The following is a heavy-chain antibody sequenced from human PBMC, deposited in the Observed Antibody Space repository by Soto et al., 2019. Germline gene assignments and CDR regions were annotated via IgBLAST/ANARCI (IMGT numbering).Heavy chain of an antibody. Sequence: SETLSLTCTVSGASISSADYYWSWIRQPPGKGLEWIGYIYYSGTVYFNPSLKSRVSISLDTPKNDFSLTLASVTAADTAVYYCARAQGLVTPYSFDFWGQGTRVTVS. V-gene: IGHV4-30-4*01. D-gene: IGHD5-18*01. CDR2: IYYSGTV. J-gene: IGHJ4*02. CDR3: ARAQGLVTPYSFDF. CDR1: GASISSADYY.